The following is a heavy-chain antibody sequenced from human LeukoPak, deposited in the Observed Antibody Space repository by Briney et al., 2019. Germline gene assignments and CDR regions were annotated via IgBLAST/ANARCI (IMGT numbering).Heavy chain of an antibody. J-gene: IGHJ4*02. CDR1: GFTFSSYG. Sequence: PGGSLRLSCAASGFTFSSYGMSWVRQAPGKGLEWVSAISGSGGSTYYADSVKGRFTISRDNSKNTLYLQMNSLRAEDTAVYYCARIKPPVDYYGSGSYFDYWGQGTLVTVSS. CDR3: ARIKPPVDYYGSGSYFDY. V-gene: IGHV3-23*01. CDR2: ISGSGGST. D-gene: IGHD3-10*01.